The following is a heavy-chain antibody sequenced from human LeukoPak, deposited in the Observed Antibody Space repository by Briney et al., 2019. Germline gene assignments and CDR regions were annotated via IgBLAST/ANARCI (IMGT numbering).Heavy chain of an antibody. D-gene: IGHD2/OR15-2a*01. CDR2: ISAYNGNT. CDR3: ARDRLTDYFRNFDY. J-gene: IGHJ4*02. CDR1: GFTFTSSA. Sequence: ASVKVSCKASGFTFTSSAMQWVRQAPGQGLEWMGWISAYNGNTNYAQKLQGRVTMTTDTSTSTAYMELRSLRSDDTAVYYCARDRLTDYFRNFDYWGQGTLVTVSS. V-gene: IGHV1-18*01.